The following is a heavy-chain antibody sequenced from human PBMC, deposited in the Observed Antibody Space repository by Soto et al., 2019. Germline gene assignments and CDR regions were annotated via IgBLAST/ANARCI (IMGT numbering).Heavy chain of an antibody. J-gene: IGHJ4*02. CDR3: AKDLTMVRVTHFDS. CDR1: GFTFSSYA. V-gene: IGHV3-23*01. CDR2: ISGSGGST. Sequence: EVQLLESGGGLVQPGGSLRLSCAASGFTFSSYAMSWVRQAPGKGLEWVSAISGSGGSTYYADSVKGRFTIARDNSKKTLYLQMNSLTAEDTAVYYCAKDLTMVRVTHFDSWGQGTLVTVSS. D-gene: IGHD3-10*01.